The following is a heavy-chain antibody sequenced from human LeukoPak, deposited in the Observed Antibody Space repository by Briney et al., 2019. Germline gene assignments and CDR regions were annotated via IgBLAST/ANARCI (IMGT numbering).Heavy chain of an antibody. V-gene: IGHV4-39*01. CDR2: IYYSGST. D-gene: IGHD3-16*02. Sequence: SETLSLTCTDSGGSISSSSYYWGWIRQPPGKGLEWIGSIYYSGSTYYNPSLKSRVTISVDTSKNQFSLKLSSVTAADTAVYYCARHLGVWGSYRSFDYWGQGTLVTVSS. CDR3: ARHLGVWGSYRSFDY. J-gene: IGHJ4*02. CDR1: GGSISSSSYY.